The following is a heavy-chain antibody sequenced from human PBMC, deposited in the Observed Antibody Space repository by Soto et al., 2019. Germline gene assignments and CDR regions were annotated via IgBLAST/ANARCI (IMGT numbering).Heavy chain of an antibody. CDR1: GFTFTNYG. CDR2: VWYDGINK. Sequence: QEQLVESGGGVAQPGRSLRLSCAASGFTFTNYGMQWVRQAPGKGLEWVAVVWYDGINKHYAESVKGRFSITRDNSKNTLYLQMNSLRVEDTAVYHGASVDPYYASEFWGQGTLVTVSS. J-gene: IGHJ4*02. D-gene: IGHD3-3*01. CDR3: ASVDPYYASEF. V-gene: IGHV3-33*03.